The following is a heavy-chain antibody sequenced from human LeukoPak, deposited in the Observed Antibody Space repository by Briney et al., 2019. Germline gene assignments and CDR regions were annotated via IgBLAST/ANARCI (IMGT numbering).Heavy chain of an antibody. CDR1: GYTFTSYG. V-gene: IGHV1-18*01. J-gene: IGHJ4*02. D-gene: IGHD6-13*01. CDR2: ISAYNGNT. CDR3: ARDMYTSSSPDVDYDY. Sequence: ASVKVSCKASGYTFTSYGISWVRQAPGQGLEWMGWISAYNGNTNYAQKLQGRVTMTTDTSTSTAYMELRSLRSDDTAVYYCARDMYTSSSPDVDYDYWGQGTLVTVSS.